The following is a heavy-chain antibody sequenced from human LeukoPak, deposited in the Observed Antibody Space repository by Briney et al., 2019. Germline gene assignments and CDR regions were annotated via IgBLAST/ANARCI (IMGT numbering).Heavy chain of an antibody. D-gene: IGHD2-2*01. V-gene: IGHV5-51*01. Sequence: GESLKISCKASGYSFTSHLIGWVRQMPGKGLEWMGIIPPGDSETRYSPSFQGQVTISADQSISTAFLQWSSLKASDTAMYYCARGETCSTTSCYSTFYYWGQGTLVTVSS. J-gene: IGHJ4*02. CDR1: GYSFTSHL. CDR2: IPPGDSET. CDR3: ARGETCSTTSCYSTFYY.